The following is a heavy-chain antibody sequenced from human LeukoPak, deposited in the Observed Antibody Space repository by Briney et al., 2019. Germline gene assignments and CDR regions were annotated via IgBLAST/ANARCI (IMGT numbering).Heavy chain of an antibody. Sequence: PGESLKISCAASGFTFRSYDMHWVRQAPGKGLQWVAVISYDGSNKYHTDSVKGRFTISRDNSKNTLYLQMNSLRAEDTAVYYCAKDSEIAAAGSYWYFDLWGRGTLVTVSS. CDR1: GFTFRSYD. D-gene: IGHD6-13*01. V-gene: IGHV3-30*18. J-gene: IGHJ2*01. CDR3: AKDSEIAAAGSYWYFDL. CDR2: ISYDGSNK.